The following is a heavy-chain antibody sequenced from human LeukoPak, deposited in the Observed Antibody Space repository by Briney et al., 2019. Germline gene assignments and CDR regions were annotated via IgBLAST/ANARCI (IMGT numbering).Heavy chain of an antibody. Sequence: GGSLRLSCAASGFIFSTYTMNWDRQTPGKGLEWVSSISSTSSYISYADSLKGRFTISRDNAKNSLYLQMNSLRADDTAMYYCARGSDSSGPWGQGTLVTVSS. V-gene: IGHV3-21*01. J-gene: IGHJ5*02. D-gene: IGHD3-22*01. CDR1: GFIFSTYT. CDR2: ISSTSSYI. CDR3: ARGSDSSGP.